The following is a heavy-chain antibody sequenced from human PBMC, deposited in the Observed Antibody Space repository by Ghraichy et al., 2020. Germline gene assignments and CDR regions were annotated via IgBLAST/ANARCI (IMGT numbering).Heavy chain of an antibody. CDR2: ISGSAPNT. Sequence: GGSLRLSCAASGFTFSSYAMSWVRQAPGKGLEWVAGISGSAPNTYYADCVKGRFTISRDNSKSTLYLQMDSLRAEDTAVYYCAKALPGKAVFDSWGQGTLFTVSS. CDR3: AKALPGKAVFDS. V-gene: IGHV3-23*01. J-gene: IGHJ4*02. D-gene: IGHD1-1*01. CDR1: GFTFSSYA.